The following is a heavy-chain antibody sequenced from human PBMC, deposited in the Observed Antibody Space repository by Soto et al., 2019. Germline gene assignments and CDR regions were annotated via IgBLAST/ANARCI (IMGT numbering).Heavy chain of an antibody. CDR3: ARHHTNLYYYYYMDV. CDR1: GDSISSSRYH. CDR2: IYYSGNT. J-gene: IGHJ6*03. V-gene: IGHV4-39*01. Sequence: ETLSLTCTVSGDSISSSRYHWGWIRQPPGKGLEWIGTIYYSGNTYYSPSLKSRVTISVDTSKNQFALKVNSVIAADTAVYYCARHHTNLYYYYYMDVWGKGTTVTVSS.